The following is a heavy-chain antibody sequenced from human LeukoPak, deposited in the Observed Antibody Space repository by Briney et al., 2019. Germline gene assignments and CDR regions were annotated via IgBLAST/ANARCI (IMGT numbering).Heavy chain of an antibody. Sequence: GGSLRLSCAASGFTFSSYSMNWVRQAPGKGLEWVSSISSSSSYIYYADSVKGRFTISRDNAKNSLYLQMNSLRAEDTALYYCARDHGLDQYYDFWSGYYGYYYYMDVWGKGTTVTVSS. CDR3: ARDHGLDQYYDFWSGYYGYYYYMDV. D-gene: IGHD3-3*01. CDR1: GFTFSSYS. CDR2: ISSSSSYI. V-gene: IGHV3-21*04. J-gene: IGHJ6*03.